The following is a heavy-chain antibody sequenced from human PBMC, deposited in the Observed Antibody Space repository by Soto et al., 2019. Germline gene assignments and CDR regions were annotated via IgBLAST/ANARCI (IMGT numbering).Heavy chain of an antibody. CDR2: ITGSGGST. V-gene: IGHV3-23*01. CDR3: AKDRYGDYGGIDY. Sequence: EVQLLESGGGLVQPGGSLRLSCAASGFTFSTYAMIWVRQAPWKGLEWVSVITGSGGSTYYADSVKGRFTISRDTSNNTLFLQMNSLRAEDTAVYYCAKDRYGDYGGIDYWGQGTMVTVSS. J-gene: IGHJ4*02. CDR1: GFTFSTYA. D-gene: IGHD4-17*01.